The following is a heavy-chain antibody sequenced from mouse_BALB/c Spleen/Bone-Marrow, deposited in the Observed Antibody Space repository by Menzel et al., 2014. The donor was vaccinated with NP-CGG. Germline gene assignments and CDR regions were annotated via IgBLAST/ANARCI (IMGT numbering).Heavy chain of an antibody. CDR3: AYGNFDY. J-gene: IGHJ2*01. CDR2: INPYNGGT. CDR1: GYSFTGHT. Sequence: VQLQQSGPELVQPGASLKISCKTSGYSFTGHTMNWAKQSHGKNLEWIGLINPYNGGTSYNQKFKGKATLTVDKSSSTAYMELLSLTSEDSAVYFCAYGNFDYWGQGTTLTVSS. D-gene: IGHD2-1*01. V-gene: IGHV1-26*01.